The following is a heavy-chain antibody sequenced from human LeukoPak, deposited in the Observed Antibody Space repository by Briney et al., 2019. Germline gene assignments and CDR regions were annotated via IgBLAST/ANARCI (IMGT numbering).Heavy chain of an antibody. J-gene: IGHJ4*02. CDR3: ASYSIAVAGLFDY. D-gene: IGHD6-19*01. Sequence: PSETLSLTCTVSGGSISSYYWSWIRQPPGKGLEWIGYIYYSGSTNYNPSLKSRVTISVDTSKNQFSLKLSSVTAADTAVYYCASYSIAVAGLFDYWGQGTLVTVSS. V-gene: IGHV4-59*08. CDR2: IYYSGST. CDR1: GGSISSYY.